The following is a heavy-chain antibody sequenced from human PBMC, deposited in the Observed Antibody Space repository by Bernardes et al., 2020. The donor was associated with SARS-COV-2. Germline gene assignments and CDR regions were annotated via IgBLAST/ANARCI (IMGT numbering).Heavy chain of an antibody. Sequence: GSLRLSCAASGFTFTNAWMNWVRQAPGKGLEWVGRIKSKSDGGTTDYAAPVKGRFTISRDDSINTVYRQMNSLKTDDTAVYYCTTRVYAKEQQWLVRGTSDCWGQGTLVTVSS. V-gene: IGHV3-15*07. CDR3: TTRVYAKEQQWLVRGTSDC. J-gene: IGHJ4*02. CDR2: IKSKSDGGTT. CDR1: GFTFTNAW. D-gene: IGHD6-19*01.